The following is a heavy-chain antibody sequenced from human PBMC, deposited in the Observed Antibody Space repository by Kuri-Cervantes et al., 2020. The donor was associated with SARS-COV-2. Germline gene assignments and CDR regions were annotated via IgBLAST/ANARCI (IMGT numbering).Heavy chain of an antibody. CDR1: GGSISSYY. Sequence: GSLRLSCTVSGGSISSYYWSWIRQPAGKGLEWIGRIYTSGSTNYNPSLKSRVTMSVDTSKNQFSLKLSSVTAADTAVYYCARADDFWSGHDAFDIWGQGTMVTVSS. CDR2: IYTSGST. J-gene: IGHJ3*02. D-gene: IGHD3-3*01. CDR3: ARADDFWSGHDAFDI. V-gene: IGHV4-4*07.